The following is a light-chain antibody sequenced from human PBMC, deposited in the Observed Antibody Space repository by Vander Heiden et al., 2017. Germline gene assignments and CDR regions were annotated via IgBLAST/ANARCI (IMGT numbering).Light chain of an antibody. Sequence: SALTQPASVSGSPGQPITISCPGTSRDFGSYNLVSWYQQRPGKAPKLMIYEGSKRPSGGSNRFSGSKSGNTAALTISGLQAEDEADYYCCSYAGSSTDVVFGGGTKLTVL. CDR3: CSYAGSSTDVV. CDR1: SRDFGSYNL. CDR2: EGS. J-gene: IGLJ2*01. V-gene: IGLV2-23*01.